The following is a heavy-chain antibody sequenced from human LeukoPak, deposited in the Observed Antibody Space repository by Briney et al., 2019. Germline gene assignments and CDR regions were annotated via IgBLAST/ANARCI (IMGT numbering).Heavy chain of an antibody. CDR1: GASISTYY. J-gene: IGHJ4*02. CDR3: ARMGGYSGYATH. Sequence: SETLSLTCTVSGASISTYYWSWIRQPPGKGLEGVGYIHYSGTTNYNPSLKNRVTISLDTSKNQFSLNLSSVTAIDTAVYYCARMGGYSGYATHWGQGTLVTVSS. V-gene: IGHV4-59*08. CDR2: IHYSGTT. D-gene: IGHD5-12*01.